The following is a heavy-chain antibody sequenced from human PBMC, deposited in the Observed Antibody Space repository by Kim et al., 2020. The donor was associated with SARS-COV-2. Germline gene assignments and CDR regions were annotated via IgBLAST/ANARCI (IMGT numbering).Heavy chain of an antibody. CDR3: AGGAGWLIDF. D-gene: IGHD6-19*01. V-gene: IGHV3-7*01. J-gene: IGHJ2*01. Sequence: GGSLRLSCEVSGFTFSKYWMNWVRQAPGKGLEWVAIIEQDGSERNYVHSVEGRFTISRDNAKKSVFLQMNSLRVEDTAVYYCAGGAGWLIDFWGRGTQVTVSS. CDR2: IEQDGSER. CDR1: GFTFSKYW.